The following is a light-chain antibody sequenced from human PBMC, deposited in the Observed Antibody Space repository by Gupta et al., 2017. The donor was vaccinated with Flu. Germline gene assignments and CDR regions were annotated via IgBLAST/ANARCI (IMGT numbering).Light chain of an antibody. CDR2: SAS. Sequence: ACYHQKPGKAPNLLIYSASTLQSGVPSRFSGSKSGREFTLTLSILRPEDFSTYYCQQANSYPYTFGHGTKLEIK. J-gene: IGKJ2*01. V-gene: IGKV1-9*01. CDR3: QQANSYPYT.